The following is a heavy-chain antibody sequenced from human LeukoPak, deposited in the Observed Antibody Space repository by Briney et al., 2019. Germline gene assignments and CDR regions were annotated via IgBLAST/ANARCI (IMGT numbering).Heavy chain of an antibody. V-gene: IGHV4-59*01. CDR3: ARVTGYMIEDYFDY. J-gene: IGHJ4*02. CDR1: GGSFSGYY. Sequence: PSETLSLTCAVYGGSFSGYYWSWIRQPPGKGLEWIGYIYYSGSTNYNPSLKSRVTISVDTSKNQFSLRLRSVTAADTAVYYCARVTGYMIEDYFDYWGQGTLVTVSS. CDR2: IYYSGST. D-gene: IGHD3-22*01.